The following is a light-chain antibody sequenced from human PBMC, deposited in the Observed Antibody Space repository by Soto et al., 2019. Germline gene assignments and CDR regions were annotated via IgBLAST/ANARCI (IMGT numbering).Light chain of an antibody. CDR3: TAWDGSLNNVL. Sequence: QSVLTQPPSASGTPGQRVTISCSGSGSSIGTNTVNWYRQLPGTAHKLLIYGNNQRPSGVPDRFSGSKSGTSASLAISGLRSEDEAEYYCTAWDGSLNNVLFGGGTKLTVL. CDR2: GNN. J-gene: IGLJ2*01. CDR1: GSSIGTNT. V-gene: IGLV1-44*01.